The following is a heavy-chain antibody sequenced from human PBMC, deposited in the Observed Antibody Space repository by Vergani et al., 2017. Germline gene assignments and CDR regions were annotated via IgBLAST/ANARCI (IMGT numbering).Heavy chain of an antibody. D-gene: IGHD4-23*01. Sequence: QVQLVESGGGVVQPGRSLRLSCAASGFTFSSYGMHWVRQAPGKGLEWVAVIWYDGSNKYYADSVKGRFTISRDNSKNTLYLQMNSLRAEDTAVYYCARDNYGGNSFADAFDIWGQGTMVTVSS. J-gene: IGHJ3*02. V-gene: IGHV3-33*01. CDR2: IWYDGSNK. CDR3: ARDNYGGNSFADAFDI. CDR1: GFTFSSYG.